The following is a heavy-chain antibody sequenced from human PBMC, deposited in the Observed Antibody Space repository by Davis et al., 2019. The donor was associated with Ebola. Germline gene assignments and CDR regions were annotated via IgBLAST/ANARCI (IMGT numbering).Heavy chain of an antibody. J-gene: IGHJ4*02. CDR2: IPYDGSNK. Sequence: GGSLRLSCAASGFTFSSYAMHWVRQAPGKGLEWVAVIPYDGSNKYYADSVKGRFTISRDNSKNTLYLQMNSLRAEDTAVYYCASGYSGYDSPFDYWGQGTLVTVSS. V-gene: IGHV3-30-3*01. D-gene: IGHD5-12*01. CDR3: ASGYSGYDSPFDY. CDR1: GFTFSSYA.